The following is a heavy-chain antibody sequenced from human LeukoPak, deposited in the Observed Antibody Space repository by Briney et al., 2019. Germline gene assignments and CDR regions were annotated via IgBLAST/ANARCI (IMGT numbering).Heavy chain of an antibody. CDR2: IYHSGST. Sequence: SETLSLTCAVSGYSICSGYYWGWIRQPPGKGLEWIGSIYHSGSTYYNPSLKSRVTISVDTSKNQFSLKLSSVTAADTAVYYCATAGGYYDILTGYSVDYWGQGTLVTVSS. CDR3: ATAGGYYDILTGYSVDY. V-gene: IGHV4-38-2*01. D-gene: IGHD3-9*01. CDR1: GYSICSGYY. J-gene: IGHJ4*02.